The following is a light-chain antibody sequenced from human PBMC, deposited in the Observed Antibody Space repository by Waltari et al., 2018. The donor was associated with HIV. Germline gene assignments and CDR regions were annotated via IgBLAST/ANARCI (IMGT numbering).Light chain of an antibody. V-gene: IGKV1-12*01. CDR1: QDISSW. Sequence: DIHMTQSPSSVSASVGDKVTITCRASQDISSWLAWYQLQPGKAPKLLIYAASSLHSGVPSRFSGSGSGTDFTLTISSLQPEDFATYYCQQGNSFPLTFGGGTKVEIK. CDR2: AAS. J-gene: IGKJ4*01. CDR3: QQGNSFPLT.